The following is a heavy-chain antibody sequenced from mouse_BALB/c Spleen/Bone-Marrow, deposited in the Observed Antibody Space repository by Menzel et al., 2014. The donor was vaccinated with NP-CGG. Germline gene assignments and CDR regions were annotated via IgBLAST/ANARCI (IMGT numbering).Heavy chain of an antibody. CDR3: ARLYYYGHFTY. D-gene: IGHD1-1*01. J-gene: IGHJ3*01. CDR2: INPDSSTI. CDR1: GFDFSRYW. Sequence: VQLQQSGGGLVQPGGSLKLSCAASGFDFSRYWMSWVRQAPGKGLGWIGEINPDSSTINYTPSLKDKFIISRDNAKNTLYLQMSKVRSEDTALYYCARLYYYGHFTYWGQGTLVTVSA. V-gene: IGHV4-1*02.